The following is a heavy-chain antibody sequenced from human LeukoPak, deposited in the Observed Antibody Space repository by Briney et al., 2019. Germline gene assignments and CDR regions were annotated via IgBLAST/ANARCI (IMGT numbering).Heavy chain of an antibody. D-gene: IGHD2-15*01. J-gene: IGHJ4*02. Sequence: SETLSLTCAVYGGSFSGYYWSWIRQPPGEGLEWIGEINHSGSTNYNPSLKSRVTISVDTSKNQFSLKLSSVTAADTAVYYCARARPSRYCSGGSCYSSFLVRSPDFDYWGQGTLDTVSS. CDR2: INHSGST. CDR3: ARARPSRYCSGGSCYSSFLVRSPDFDY. V-gene: IGHV4-34*01. CDR1: GGSFSGYY.